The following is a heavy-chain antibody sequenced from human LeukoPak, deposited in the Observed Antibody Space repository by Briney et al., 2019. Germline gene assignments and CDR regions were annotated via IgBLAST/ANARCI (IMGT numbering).Heavy chain of an antibody. J-gene: IGHJ4*02. V-gene: IGHV3-20*04. CDR1: GFAFDDYG. CDR2: INWNGGSI. D-gene: IGHD5-18*01. CDR3: ARADKDGYGFFGFDY. Sequence: GGSLRLSCAASGFAFDDYGMSWVRQAPGKGPEWVSGINWNGGSIGYADSVKGRFTISRDNAKNSLYLQINSLRAEDTALYYCARADKDGYGFFGFDYWGQGTLVTVSS.